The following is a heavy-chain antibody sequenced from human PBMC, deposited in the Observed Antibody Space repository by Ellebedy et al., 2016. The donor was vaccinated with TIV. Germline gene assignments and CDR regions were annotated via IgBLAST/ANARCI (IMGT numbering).Heavy chain of an antibody. CDR2: ISGDERRK. CDR3: ARTSTMTTFGASDF. V-gene: IGHV3-30*03. D-gene: IGHD3-16*01. Sequence: PGGSLRLSCEGSGFIFSNYAMHWVRQAPGKGLEWVALISGDERRKLYADSVKGRFTVSRDNSKNTLYLQINSLRAEDAALYYCARTSTMTTFGASDFWGQGTMFTVSS. CDR1: GFIFSNYA. J-gene: IGHJ3*01.